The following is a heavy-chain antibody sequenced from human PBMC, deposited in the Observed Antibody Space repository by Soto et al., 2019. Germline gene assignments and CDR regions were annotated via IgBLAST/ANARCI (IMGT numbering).Heavy chain of an antibody. Sequence: EVQLVESGGGLVKPGGSLRLSCAASGFTFSNAWMSWVRQAPGKGLEWVGRIKSKTDGGTTDYAAPVKGRFTISRDDSKNTLYLQMNSLNTEDTAVYYCTTTKATFGGLYCSSTSCYSDSWGQGTLVTVSS. CDR1: GFTFSNAW. J-gene: IGHJ4*02. CDR3: TTTKATFGGLYCSSTSCYSDS. D-gene: IGHD2-2*01. CDR2: IKSKTDGGTT. V-gene: IGHV3-15*01.